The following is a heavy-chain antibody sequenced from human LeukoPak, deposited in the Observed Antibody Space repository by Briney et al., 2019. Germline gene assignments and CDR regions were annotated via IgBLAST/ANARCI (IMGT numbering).Heavy chain of an antibody. V-gene: IGHV1-69*10. CDR1: GGTFSSYA. D-gene: IGHD2-21*02. CDR2: IIPILGIA. Sequence: SVKVSCKASGGTFSSYAISWVRQAPGQGLEWMGWIIPILGIANYAQKFQGRVTITADKSTSTAYMELSSLRSEDTAVYYCARETYCGGDCYSEPWFDPWGQGTLVTVSS. CDR3: ARETYCGGDCYSEPWFDP. J-gene: IGHJ5*02.